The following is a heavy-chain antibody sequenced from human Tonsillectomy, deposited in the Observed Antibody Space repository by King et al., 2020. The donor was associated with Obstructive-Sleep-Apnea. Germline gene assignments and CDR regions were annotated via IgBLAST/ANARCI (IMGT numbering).Heavy chain of an antibody. CDR2: MFTSGST. CDR3: ARDVPYDWLVPYYYYGMDV. V-gene: IGHV4-4*07. D-gene: IGHD3-9*01. Sequence: QLQESGPGLVKPSETLSLTCTVSGGSISSYSWAWIRQPAGEGLEWIGRMFTSGSTNCNPPLKSRVTMSVDTSKNQFSLKLSSVTAAVTAVYYCARDVPYDWLVPYYYYGMDVWGQGTTVTVSS. J-gene: IGHJ6*02. CDR1: GGSISSYS.